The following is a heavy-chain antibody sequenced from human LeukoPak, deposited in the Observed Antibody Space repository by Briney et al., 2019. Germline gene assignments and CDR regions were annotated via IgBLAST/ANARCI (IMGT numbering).Heavy chain of an antibody. V-gene: IGHV3-30*01. J-gene: IGHJ5*02. CDR2: ISYDGSSK. Sequence: GGSLRLSCAASGFTFSSYAMHWVRQAPGKGLEWVAVISYDGSSKYYADSLKGRFTISRDSSKNTLYLQMNSLRAGDTAVYCARSRVMLAIRGFDPWGQGTLVTVSS. D-gene: IGHD2-8*01. CDR1: GFTFSSYA. CDR3: ARSRVMLAIRGFDP.